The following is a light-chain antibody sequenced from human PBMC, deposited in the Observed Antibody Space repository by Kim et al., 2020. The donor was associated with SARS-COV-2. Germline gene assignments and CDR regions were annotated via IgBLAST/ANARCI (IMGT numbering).Light chain of an antibody. V-gene: IGLV1-51*01. CDR1: NSNNGYSA. Sequence: PGQQATFSSARTNSNNGYSAMCWYQPIPGRAPKVIMHDNEKRPSGIPGRFAGCESGTAATLAITGLRPGDEADYYCGTWDSSLFGVFGAGTKVTVL. CDR3: GTWDSSLFGV. J-gene: IGLJ1*01. CDR2: DNE.